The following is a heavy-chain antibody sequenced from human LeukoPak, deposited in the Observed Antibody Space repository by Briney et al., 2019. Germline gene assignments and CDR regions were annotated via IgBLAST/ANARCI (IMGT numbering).Heavy chain of an antibody. V-gene: IGHV4-59*02. CDR3: ARVSGGYYNY. CDR1: GDSVESDY. J-gene: IGHJ4*02. D-gene: IGHD3-3*01. Sequence: SETLSLTCTVSGDSVESDYWSWIRQSPGKGLEWIGYTYYGGTSNYNPSLKSRVTISVDPSKNQFSLKLGSVTAADTAVYYCARVSGGYYNYWGQGTLVTVSS. CDR2: TYYGGTS.